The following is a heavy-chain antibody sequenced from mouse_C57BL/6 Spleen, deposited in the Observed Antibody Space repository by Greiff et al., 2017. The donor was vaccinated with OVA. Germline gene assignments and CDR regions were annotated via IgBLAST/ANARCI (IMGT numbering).Heavy chain of an antibody. V-gene: IGHV1-50*01. CDR3: ARVDYSNPFDY. Sequence: QVQLQQPGAELVKPGASVKLSCKASGYTFTSYWMQWVKQRPGQGLEWIGEIDPSDSYTNYNQKFKGKATLTVDTSSSTAYMQLSSLTSEDSAVYYCARVDYSNPFDYWGQGTTLTVSS. J-gene: IGHJ2*01. D-gene: IGHD2-5*01. CDR1: GYTFTSYW. CDR2: IDPSDSYT.